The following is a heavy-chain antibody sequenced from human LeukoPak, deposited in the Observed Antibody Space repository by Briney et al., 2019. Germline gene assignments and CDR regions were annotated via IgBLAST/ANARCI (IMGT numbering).Heavy chain of an antibody. D-gene: IGHD6-13*01. J-gene: IGHJ4*02. CDR1: GYTFTSYA. Sequence: GASVKVPCKASGYTFTSYAMHWVRQAPGQRLEWMGWINAGNGNTKYSQKFQGRVTITRDTSASTAYMELSSLRSEDTAVYYCARVGAAAGPYYFDYWGQGTLVTVSS. CDR3: ARVGAAAGPYYFDY. V-gene: IGHV1-3*01. CDR2: INAGNGNT.